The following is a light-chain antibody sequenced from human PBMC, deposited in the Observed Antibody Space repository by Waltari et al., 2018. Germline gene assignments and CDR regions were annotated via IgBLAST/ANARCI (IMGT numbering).Light chain of an antibody. CDR1: SCDIGSHNF. V-gene: IGLV2-14*03. J-gene: IGLJ1*01. CDR2: DVS. CDR3: STYSPSGTPYV. Sequence: QSALTQPAPVSGSPGQSITIACTRPSCDIGSHNFVSWYQHHPGKAPRLMIFDVSNRPSGVSDRFSGSKSGNAASLTISGLQAEDEADYYCSTYSPSGTPYVFGTGTEVTVL.